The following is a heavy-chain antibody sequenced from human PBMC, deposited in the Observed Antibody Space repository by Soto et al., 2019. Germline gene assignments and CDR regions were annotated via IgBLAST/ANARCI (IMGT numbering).Heavy chain of an antibody. D-gene: IGHD6-19*01. V-gene: IGHV4-30-2*01. CDR3: ASTAHSSGWYSGGFDY. CDR1: GGSISSSSYY. Sequence: PSETLSLTCTVSGGSISSSSYYWSWIRQPPGKGLEWIGYIYHSGSTYYNPSLKSRVTISVDRSKNQFSLKLSSVTAADTAVYYCASTAHSSGWYSGGFDYWGQGTLVTVSS. CDR2: IYHSGST. J-gene: IGHJ4*02.